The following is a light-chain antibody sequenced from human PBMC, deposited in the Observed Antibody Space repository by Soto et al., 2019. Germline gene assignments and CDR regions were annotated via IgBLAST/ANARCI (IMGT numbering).Light chain of an antibody. CDR3: CSYASGGTWV. CDR2: EVS. CDR1: SNDVGSYNR. Sequence: QSVLTQPASVSGSPGQSITISCTGASNDVGSYNRVSWNQQHPGKAPKLMIYEVSKRPSGVSDRFSGSKSGNTASLTISGLQAEDEADYYCCSYASGGTWVFGGGTKVTVL. J-gene: IGLJ3*02. V-gene: IGLV2-23*02.